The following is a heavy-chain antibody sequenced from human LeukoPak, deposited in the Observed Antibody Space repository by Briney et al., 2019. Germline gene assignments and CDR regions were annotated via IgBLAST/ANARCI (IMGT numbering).Heavy chain of an antibody. J-gene: IGHJ4*02. Sequence: GASVKVSCKASGYTFTSYYMHWVRQAPGQGLEWMGIINPSGGSTSYAQKFQGRVTMTRDTSTSTVYMELSSLRSEDTAVYYCNMERYYYDSSGYYGGYWGQGTLVTVSS. CDR1: GYTFTSYY. CDR2: INPSGGST. V-gene: IGHV1-46*01. CDR3: NMERYYYDSSGYYGGY. D-gene: IGHD3-22*01.